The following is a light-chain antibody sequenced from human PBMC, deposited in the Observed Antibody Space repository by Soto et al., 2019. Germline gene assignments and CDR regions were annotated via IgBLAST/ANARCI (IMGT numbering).Light chain of an antibody. CDR2: WAS. J-gene: IGKJ1*01. V-gene: IGKV4-1*01. CDR1: QSVLSSSNNRDY. Sequence: DIVMTESPDSVAGSLGERATTKCKSSQSVLSSSNNRDYLTWYQQKPGQPPKLLIYWASTRESGVPDRFSGSGSGTDFTLTITRLEPEDFAVYYCQQYGSSPQTCGQGTKVDIK. CDR3: QQYGSSPQT.